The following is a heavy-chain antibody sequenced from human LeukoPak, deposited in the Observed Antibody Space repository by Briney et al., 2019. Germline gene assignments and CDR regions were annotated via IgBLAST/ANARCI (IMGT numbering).Heavy chain of an antibody. CDR3: AGYDSSVYAPAY. J-gene: IGHJ4*02. Sequence: PGGSLRLSCGASGFTFNNYAMNWVRQAPGKGLEWVSTITGSGGGDSGGTTYYADSVKGRFTISRDNSKNTLYLQMNSLRAEDTAVYYCAGYDSSVYAPAYWGQGTLVTVSS. V-gene: IGHV3-23*01. D-gene: IGHD3-22*01. CDR2: ITGSGGGDSGGTT. CDR1: GFTFNNYA.